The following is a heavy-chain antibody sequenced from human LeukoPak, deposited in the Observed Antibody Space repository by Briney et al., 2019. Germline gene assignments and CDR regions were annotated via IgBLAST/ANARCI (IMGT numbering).Heavy chain of an antibody. CDR1: GFTFSSYG. D-gene: IGHD1-26*01. CDR2: IWYDGSNK. V-gene: IGHV3-33*01. CDR3: ARGSEWEPTSEYYYYGMDV. Sequence: GGSLRLSCAASGFTFSSYGMPWVRQAPGKGLEWVAVIWYDGSNKYYADSVKGRFTISRDNSKNTLYLQMNSLRAEDTAVYYCARGSEWEPTSEYYYYGMDVWGQGTTVTVSS. J-gene: IGHJ6*02.